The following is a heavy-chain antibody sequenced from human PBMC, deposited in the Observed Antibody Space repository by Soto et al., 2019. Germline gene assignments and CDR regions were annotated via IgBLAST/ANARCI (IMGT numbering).Heavy chain of an antibody. CDR1: GGSISSGGYY. D-gene: IGHD4-17*01. CDR2: IYYSGST. CDR3: ARDRDGENYGDYGLR. Sequence: QVQLQESGPGLVKPSQTLSLTCTVSGGSISSGGYYWSWIRQHPGKGLEWIGYIYYSGSTYYNPSLKSRVTISVDTSKNQFSLKLSSVTAADTAVYYCARDRDGENYGDYGLRWGQGTLVTVSS. J-gene: IGHJ4*02. V-gene: IGHV4-31*03.